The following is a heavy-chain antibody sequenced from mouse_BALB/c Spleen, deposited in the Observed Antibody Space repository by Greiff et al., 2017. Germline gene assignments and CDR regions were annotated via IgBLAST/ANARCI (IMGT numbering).Heavy chain of an antibody. J-gene: IGHJ4*01. D-gene: IGHD2-4*01. Sequence: DVQLVESGGGLVKPGGSLKLSCAASGFTFSSYAMSWVRQTPEKRLEWVASISSGGSTYYPDSVKGRFTISRDNARNILYLQMSSLRSEDTAMYYCARGPYDFYAMDYWGQGTSVTVSS. V-gene: IGHV5-6-5*01. CDR3: ARGPYDFYAMDY. CDR2: ISSGGST. CDR1: GFTFSSYA.